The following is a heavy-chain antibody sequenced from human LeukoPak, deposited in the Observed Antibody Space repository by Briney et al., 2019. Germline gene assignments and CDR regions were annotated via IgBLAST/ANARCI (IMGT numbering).Heavy chain of an antibody. CDR2: ISYDGSNK. V-gene: IGHV3-30-3*01. Sequence: GWSLRLSCAASGFTFSSYAMHWVRQAPGKGLEWVAVISYDGSNKYYADSVKGRFTISRDNSKNTLYLQMNSLRAEDTAVYYCARERPREVVAYYFDYWGQGTLVTVSS. CDR1: GFTFSSYA. CDR3: ARERPREVVAYYFDY. D-gene: IGHD2-15*01. J-gene: IGHJ4*02.